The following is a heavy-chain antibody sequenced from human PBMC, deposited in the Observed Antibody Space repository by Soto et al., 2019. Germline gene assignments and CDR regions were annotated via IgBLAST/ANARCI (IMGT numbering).Heavy chain of an antibody. Sequence: SETLSLTCTVSGGSISSYYWSWIRQPPGKGLEWIGYIYYSGSTNYNPSLKSRVTISVDTSKNQFSLKLSAVTAADTAVYYCARSKRADYDILNGTPGYFDYWGQGTLVTVSS. J-gene: IGHJ4*02. V-gene: IGHV4-59*01. D-gene: IGHD3-9*01. CDR3: ARSKRADYDILNGTPGYFDY. CDR1: GGSISSYY. CDR2: IYYSGST.